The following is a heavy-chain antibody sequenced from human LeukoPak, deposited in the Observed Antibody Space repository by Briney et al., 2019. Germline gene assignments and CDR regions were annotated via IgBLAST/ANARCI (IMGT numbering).Heavy chain of an antibody. Sequence: GGSLRLSCAASGFTFSDYYMSWIRQAPGKGLEWVSYISSSGSTIYYADSVKGRFTISRDNAKSSLYLQMNSLGAEDTAVYYCARDYYDSSGYYTGAYWGQGTLVTVSS. D-gene: IGHD3-22*01. CDR3: ARDYYDSSGYYTGAY. CDR1: GFTFSDYY. J-gene: IGHJ4*02. V-gene: IGHV3-11*04. CDR2: ISSSGSTI.